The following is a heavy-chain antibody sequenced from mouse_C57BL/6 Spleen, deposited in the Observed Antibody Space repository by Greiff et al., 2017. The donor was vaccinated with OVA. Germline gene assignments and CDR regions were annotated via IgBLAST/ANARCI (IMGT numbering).Heavy chain of an antibody. CDR1: GYTFTSYW. CDR3: ARASLTTVHYFDY. Sequence: VQLQQPGAELVMPGASVKLSCKASGYTFTSYWMHWVKQRPGQGLEWIGEIDPSDSYTNYNQKFKGKSTLTVDKSSSTAYMQLSSLTSEDSAVYYCARASLTTVHYFDYWGQGTTLTVSS. D-gene: IGHD1-1*01. CDR2: IDPSDSYT. V-gene: IGHV1-69*01. J-gene: IGHJ2*01.